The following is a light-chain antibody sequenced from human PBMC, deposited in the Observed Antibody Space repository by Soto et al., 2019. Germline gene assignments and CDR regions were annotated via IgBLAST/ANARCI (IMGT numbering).Light chain of an antibody. Sequence: DIQMTQSPSILSASVGDRVTITCRASQSISRWLAWSQQKPGKAPKLLIYDASSLESGVPSRFSGSGSGTEFTLTISSLQPDDFATYYCQQYNHYSGLTFGGGTKVEIK. J-gene: IGKJ4*01. V-gene: IGKV1-5*01. CDR3: QQYNHYSGLT. CDR1: QSISRW. CDR2: DAS.